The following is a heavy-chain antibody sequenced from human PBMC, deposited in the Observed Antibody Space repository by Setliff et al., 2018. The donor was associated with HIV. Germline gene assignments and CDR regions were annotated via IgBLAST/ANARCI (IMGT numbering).Heavy chain of an antibody. CDR1: GDPISSSTFY. Sequence: PSETLSLTCTVSGDPISSSTFYWGWIRQPPGKGLEWIGSTYYSGTTYYNPSLKSRVAISVDTSKNQFSLKLSSVTAADTAVYYCARPRLRGSGAFDIWGQGTMVTVSS. D-gene: IGHD2-21*01. CDR2: TYYSGTT. J-gene: IGHJ3*02. V-gene: IGHV4-39*01. CDR3: ARPRLRGSGAFDI.